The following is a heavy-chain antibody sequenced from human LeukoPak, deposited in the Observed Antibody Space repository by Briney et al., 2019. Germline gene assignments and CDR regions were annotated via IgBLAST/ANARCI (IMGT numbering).Heavy chain of an antibody. J-gene: IGHJ4*02. V-gene: IGHV1-69*01. CDR3: ARGRDDSSGYYYGSYDY. CDR2: VIPIFGTA. CDR1: GGTFSHDA. D-gene: IGHD3-22*01. Sequence: ASVKVSCKASGGTFSHDAIHWVRQAPGQGLEWVGGVIPIFGTANYAQKFQGRVTITADESTSTAYMELSSLRSEDTAVYYCARGRDDSSGYYYGSYDYWGQGTLVTVSS.